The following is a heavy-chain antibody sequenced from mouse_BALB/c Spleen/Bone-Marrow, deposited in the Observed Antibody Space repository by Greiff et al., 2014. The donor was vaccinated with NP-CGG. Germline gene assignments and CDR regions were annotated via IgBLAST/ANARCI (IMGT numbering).Heavy chain of an antibody. Sequence: VQLQQSGAEQMQPGASVKISCKATGYTFSNYWIEWVKQRPGHGLEWIGEILPGNTNANYNEKFKGRATFTADTSSNTAYMQLSSVKSEDSAVFYCARGWSSMDDWGQGTSVTVSS. CDR2: ILPGNTNA. V-gene: IGHV1-9*01. J-gene: IGHJ4*01. CDR1: GYTFSNYW. CDR3: ARGWSSMDD.